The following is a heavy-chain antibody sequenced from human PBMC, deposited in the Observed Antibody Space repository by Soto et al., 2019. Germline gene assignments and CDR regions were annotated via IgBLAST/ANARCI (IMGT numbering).Heavy chain of an antibody. CDR3: ARDYYDSSGPGDY. D-gene: IGHD3-22*01. CDR2: ISGYNGNT. CDR1: GYTFTSYD. Sequence: ASVKVSCKASGYTFTSYDINWVRQATGQGLEWMGWISGYNGNTNSAQKLQGRVTMTTDTSTSTAYMELRSLRSDDTAVYFCARDYYDSSGPGDYWGQGTLVTVSS. V-gene: IGHV1-18*01. J-gene: IGHJ4*02.